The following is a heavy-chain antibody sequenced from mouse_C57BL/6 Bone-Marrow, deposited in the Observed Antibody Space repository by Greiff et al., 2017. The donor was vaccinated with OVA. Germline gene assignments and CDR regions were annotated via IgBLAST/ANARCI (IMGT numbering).Heavy chain of an antibody. CDR3: AIYVYYSNPYYAMDY. Sequence: QVQLQQPGAELVKPGASVKVSCKASGYTFTSYWMHWVKQRPGQGLEWLGRIHPSDSDTNYNQKFKGKATLTVDKSSSTAYMQLSSLTSEDSAVYYCAIYVYYSNPYYAMDYWGQGTSVTVSS. D-gene: IGHD2-5*01. V-gene: IGHV1-74*01. J-gene: IGHJ4*01. CDR1: GYTFTSYW. CDR2: IHPSDSDT.